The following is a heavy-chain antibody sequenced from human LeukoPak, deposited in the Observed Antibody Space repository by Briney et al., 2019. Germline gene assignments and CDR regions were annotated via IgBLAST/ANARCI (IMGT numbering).Heavy chain of an antibody. V-gene: IGHV1-18*01. D-gene: IGHD4-17*01. Sequence: ASVKVSCKASGYTFTSCGISRVRQAPGQGLEWMGWISAYNGITNYAQKLQGRVTMPTETSTSTAYMELRSLRSDDTAVYYCARGGYGDYTFDYWGQGTLVTVSS. CDR1: GYTFTSCG. CDR2: ISAYNGIT. CDR3: ARGGYGDYTFDY. J-gene: IGHJ4*02.